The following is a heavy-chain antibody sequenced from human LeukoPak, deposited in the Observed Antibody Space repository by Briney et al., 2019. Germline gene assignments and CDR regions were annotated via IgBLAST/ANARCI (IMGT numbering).Heavy chain of an antibody. D-gene: IGHD6-13*01. J-gene: IGHJ6*03. Sequence: GASVKVSCKASGGTFSSYAISWVRQAPGQGLEWMGGIIPIFGTANYAQKFQGRVTITADESTSTAYMELSSLRSEDTAVYYCARAVAAAGTLDYYYYYMDVWGKGTTVTISS. CDR2: IIPIFGTA. CDR3: ARAVAAAGTLDYYYYYMDV. CDR1: GGTFSSYA. V-gene: IGHV1-69*13.